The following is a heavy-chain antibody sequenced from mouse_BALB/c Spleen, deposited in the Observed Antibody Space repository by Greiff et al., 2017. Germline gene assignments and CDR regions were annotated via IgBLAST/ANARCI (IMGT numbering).Heavy chain of an antibody. V-gene: IGHV7-3*02. CDR2: IRNKANGYTT. CDR3: ARGGFSWDYFSW. D-gene: IGHD3-2*02. Sequence: VKLMVSGGGLVQPGGSLRLSCATSGFTFTDNYMSWVRQSPGKALERLGFIRNKANGYTTEYSASVKGRFTIFRDNTQSILYLQMNTLSAEDSATYYCARGGFSWDYFSWWSQGDTLTVTT. CDR1: GFTFTDNY. J-gene: IGHJ2*01.